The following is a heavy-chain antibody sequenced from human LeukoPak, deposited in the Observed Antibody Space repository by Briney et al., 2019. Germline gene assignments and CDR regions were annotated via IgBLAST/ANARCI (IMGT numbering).Heavy chain of an antibody. J-gene: IGHJ4*02. CDR1: GGSFSGYY. V-gene: IGHV4-34*01. CDR2: INHSGST. Sequence: SETLSLTCAVYGGSFSGYYWTWIRQPPGKGLEWIGEINHSGSTNYNPSLKSRVTISVDKSKNQFSLKLSSVTAADTAVYYCARMVQLERRAFDYWGQGTLVTVSS. CDR3: ARMVQLERRAFDY. D-gene: IGHD1-1*01.